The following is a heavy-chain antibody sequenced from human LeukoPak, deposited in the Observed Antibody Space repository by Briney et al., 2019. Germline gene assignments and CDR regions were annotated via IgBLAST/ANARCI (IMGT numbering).Heavy chain of an antibody. D-gene: IGHD3-22*01. J-gene: IGHJ4*02. CDR2: ISCYNADT. V-gene: IGHV1-18*01. CDR3: ARDPSNSSGYHAHFDS. Sequence: ASVRVSCTASGYTFTHHGISWVRQAPGQGLEWMGWISCYNADTIYAQNVQGRVTMTTDASTRTVYMELRNLRSDDTAMYYCARDPSNSSGYHAHFDSWGQGTLVTVSS. CDR1: GYTFTHHG.